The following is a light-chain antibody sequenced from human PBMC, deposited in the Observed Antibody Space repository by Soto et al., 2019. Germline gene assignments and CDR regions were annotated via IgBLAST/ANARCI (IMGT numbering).Light chain of an antibody. Sequence: SYELTQPPSVSMSPGQTASITCSGDKLGDKYACWYQQKPGQSPVLVIYQDTKRPSGIPERFSGSNSGNTATLTISGTQAMDEADYYCQAWDRSTVVFGGGTKLTVL. V-gene: IGLV3-1*01. CDR1: KLGDKY. CDR3: QAWDRSTVV. CDR2: QDT. J-gene: IGLJ3*02.